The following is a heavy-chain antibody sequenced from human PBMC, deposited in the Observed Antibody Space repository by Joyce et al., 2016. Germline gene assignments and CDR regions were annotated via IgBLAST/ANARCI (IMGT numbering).Heavy chain of an antibody. Sequence: QVQLVHSGAEVKKPGASVKVSCKASGYTFSDHYIHWVRQAPGKGLEWMGLSNPKSGGTNYAEKFEGRVTMTRDTSISIVYMELSRLTSDDTAVYHCARGKAYYDYAWGSYRTFDYWGQGTLVTVSS. CDR2: SNPKSGGT. V-gene: IGHV1-2*02. CDR1: GYTFSDHY. D-gene: IGHD3-16*02. CDR3: ARGKAYYDYAWGSYRTFDY. J-gene: IGHJ4*02.